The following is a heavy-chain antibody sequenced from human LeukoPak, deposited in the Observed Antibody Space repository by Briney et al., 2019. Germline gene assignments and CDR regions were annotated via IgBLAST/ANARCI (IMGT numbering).Heavy chain of an antibody. CDR1: GGTFTSYA. CDR2: IIPISGTT. J-gene: IGHJ5*02. D-gene: IGHD1-26*01. Sequence: ASVKVSCKISGGTFTSYAFTWVRKPPGKGLEWMGKIIPISGTTNYAQKFQRRVTFTADESTSTAYMELSSLRSEDTALYYCARKLRLGGNWFDPWGQGTLVTVSS. V-gene: IGHV1-69*13. CDR3: ARKLRLGGNWFDP.